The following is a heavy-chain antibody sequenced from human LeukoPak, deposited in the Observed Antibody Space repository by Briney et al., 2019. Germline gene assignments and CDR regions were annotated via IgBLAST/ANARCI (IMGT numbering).Heavy chain of an antibody. CDR1: PASFSACY. CDR3: ARGGKYYDFWSGYYPFDY. D-gene: IGHD3-3*01. Sequence: SETLSLTCAAYPASFSACYWSWIRQPPGKGLEWVGEINHSGKVNYNPSLNSRVIISVDTSKNQLSLNLSSVTAADTAVYYCARGGKYYDFWSGYYPFDYWGQGTLVTVSS. J-gene: IGHJ4*02. CDR2: INHSGKV. V-gene: IGHV4-34*01.